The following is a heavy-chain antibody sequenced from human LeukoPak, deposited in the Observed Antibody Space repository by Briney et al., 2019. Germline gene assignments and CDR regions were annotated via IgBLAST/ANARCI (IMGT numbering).Heavy chain of an antibody. V-gene: IGHV4-39*01. J-gene: IGHJ4*02. CDR1: GGSITSTTYY. Sequence: SETLSLTCTVSGGSITSTTYYSGWIRQPPGEGLEWIGGIHHSGSAYYNPSFKTRVTISVDTSKNRFSLKLRSVTAADTAVYYCARQPGCNYGYFYFDYWGQGTLVTVSS. CDR2: IHHSGSA. D-gene: IGHD5-18*01. CDR3: ARQPGCNYGYFYFDY.